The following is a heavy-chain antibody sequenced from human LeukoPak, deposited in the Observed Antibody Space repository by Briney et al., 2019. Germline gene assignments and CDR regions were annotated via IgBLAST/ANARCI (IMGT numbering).Heavy chain of an antibody. CDR1: GYSFTNYW. J-gene: IGHJ6*02. CDR2: IYPGDSDT. CDR3: ARPGIPGTYYYGMDV. D-gene: IGHD6-13*01. V-gene: IGHV5-51*01. Sequence: GEALKISCKGSGYSFTNYWIGWVRPMPGKGLGWMGIIYPGDSDTRYSPSFQGQVTISADKSVSTAYLQWSSLKASDTAMYYCARPGIPGTYYYGMDVWGQGTTVTVSS.